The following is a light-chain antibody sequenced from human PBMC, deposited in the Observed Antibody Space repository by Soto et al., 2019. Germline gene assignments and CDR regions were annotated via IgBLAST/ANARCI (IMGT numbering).Light chain of an antibody. Sequence: DIQMTQSPSSVSASVGDRVTITSRASQGIITWLAWYQQKPGKAPKLLMYAASSLQSGVPSRFSGSGSGTDFTLTISSLQPEDFATYYCQQTTSFPFTFGPGTKVDIK. CDR3: QQTTSFPFT. CDR1: QGIITW. CDR2: AAS. V-gene: IGKV1-12*02. J-gene: IGKJ3*01.